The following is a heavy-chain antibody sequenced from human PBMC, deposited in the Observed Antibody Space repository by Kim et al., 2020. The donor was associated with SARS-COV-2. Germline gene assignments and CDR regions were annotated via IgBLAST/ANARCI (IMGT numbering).Heavy chain of an antibody. Sequence: GGSLRLSCAASGFTFSSYGMHWVRQAPGKGLEWVAVISYDGSNKYYADSVKGRFTISRDNSKNTLYLQMNSLRAEDTAVYYCAKDRSRPSYWQLDYYYYGMDVWGQGTTVTVSS. V-gene: IGHV3-30*18. D-gene: IGHD6-13*01. CDR1: GFTFSSYG. CDR2: ISYDGSNK. J-gene: IGHJ6*02. CDR3: AKDRSRPSYWQLDYYYYGMDV.